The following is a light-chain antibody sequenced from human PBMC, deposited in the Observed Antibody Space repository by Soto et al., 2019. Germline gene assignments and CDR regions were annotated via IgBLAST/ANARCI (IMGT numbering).Light chain of an antibody. CDR3: QQSHSSPYT. Sequence: DIQMTQSPSSLSASVGDRVTITCRASRSINIYLNWYQRKPGKAPKLLIYAASNLQSGVPSRFSGNGVGAHFTLTISSLQPEDFATYHCQQSHSSPYTFGQGTRLEIK. V-gene: IGKV1-39*01. J-gene: IGKJ5*01. CDR1: RSINIY. CDR2: AAS.